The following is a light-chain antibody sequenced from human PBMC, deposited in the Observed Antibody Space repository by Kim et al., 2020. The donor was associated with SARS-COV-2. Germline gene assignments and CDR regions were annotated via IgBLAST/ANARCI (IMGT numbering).Light chain of an antibody. CDR2: EAS. V-gene: IGKV1-33*01. CDR3: QQYDNLPYT. J-gene: IGKJ2*01. CDR1: QDISNY. Sequence: SASVGDRVTITCQASQDISNYLNWYQQKPGKAPKLLIYEASNLETGVPSRFSGSGSGTDFTFTISSPQPEDIATYYCQQYDNLPYTFGQGTKLEI.